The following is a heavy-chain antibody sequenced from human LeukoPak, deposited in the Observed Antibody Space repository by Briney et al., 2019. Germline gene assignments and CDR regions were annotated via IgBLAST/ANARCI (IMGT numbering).Heavy chain of an antibody. CDR1: HGSITGFY. J-gene: IGHJ4*02. D-gene: IGHD5-18*01. V-gene: IGHV4-59*08. Sequence: SETLSLTCNVSHGSITGFYWSWIRQPPGKGLEWVGSVHFTGNAHYNPSLKSRITISVGSSRRQFSLRPTSVTAADTAIYYCARQGDTELDVFDSWGQGVLVTVSS. CDR2: VHFTGNA. CDR3: ARQGDTELDVFDS.